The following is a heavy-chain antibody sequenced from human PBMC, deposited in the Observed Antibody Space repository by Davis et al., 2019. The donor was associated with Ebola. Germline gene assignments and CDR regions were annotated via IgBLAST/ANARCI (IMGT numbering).Heavy chain of an antibody. V-gene: IGHV4-34*01. CDR3: ARESREWEYHRRGWFDP. CDR1: GGSFSGYY. CDR2: INHSGST. D-gene: IGHD1-26*01. J-gene: IGHJ5*02. Sequence: PSETLSLTCAVYGGSFSGYYWSWIRQPPGKGLEWIGEINHSGSTNYNPSLKSRVTISVDTSKNQFSLKLSSVTAADTAVYYCARESREWEYHRRGWFDPWGQGTLVTVSS.